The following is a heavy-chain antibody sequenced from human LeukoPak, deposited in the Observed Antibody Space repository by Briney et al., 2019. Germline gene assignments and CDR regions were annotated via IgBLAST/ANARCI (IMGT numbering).Heavy chain of an antibody. CDR2: IYYSGST. V-gene: IGHV4-39*07. D-gene: IGHD3-3*01. J-gene: IGHJ4*02. CDR1: GGYISSTSYY. CDR3: ARVGLIRNFDY. Sequence: SETLSLTCTVSGGYISSTSYYWGWIRQPPGKGLEWIGSIYYSGSTYYNPSLKSRVTISVDTSKNQFSLKLSSVTAADTAVYYCARVGLIRNFDYWGQGTLVTVSS.